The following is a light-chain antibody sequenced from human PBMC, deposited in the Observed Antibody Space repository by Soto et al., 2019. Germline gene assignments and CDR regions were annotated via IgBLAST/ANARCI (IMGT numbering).Light chain of an antibody. V-gene: IGLV2-8*01. CDR3: SSSTGSNNFVV. J-gene: IGLJ2*01. CDR1: SSDIGGYNS. CDR2: AVN. Sequence: QSALTQPPSASGSPGQSVTISCTGTSSDIGGYNSVSWYQQHPGKVPKLIIFAVNKRPSGVPDRFSGSKSGNTASLTVSGLQAEDEAEYYGSSSTGSNNFVVFGGGTKLTVL.